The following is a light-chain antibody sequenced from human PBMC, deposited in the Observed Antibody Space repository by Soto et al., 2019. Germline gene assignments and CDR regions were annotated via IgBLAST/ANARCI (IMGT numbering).Light chain of an antibody. Sequence: EIVMTQSPATLSVSPGERATLSCRASQSVSSNLAWYQQKPGQAPRLLIYGASTRATGIPARFSGSGSGTEFTLTISSLQSEDFAVYYGQQYNNWLRGFTFGPGNKVDIK. CDR2: GAS. V-gene: IGKV3-15*01. CDR1: QSVSSN. CDR3: QQYNNWLRGFT. J-gene: IGKJ3*01.